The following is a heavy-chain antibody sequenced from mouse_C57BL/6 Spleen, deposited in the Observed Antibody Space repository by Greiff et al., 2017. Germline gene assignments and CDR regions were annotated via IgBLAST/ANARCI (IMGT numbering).Heavy chain of an antibody. J-gene: IGHJ2*01. Sequence: VKLMESGAELVRPGASVTLSCKASGYTFTDYEMHWVKQTPVHGLEWIGAIDPETGGTAYNQKFKGKAILTADKSSSTAYMELRSLTSEDSAVYYCTGSNYDYWGQGTTLTVSS. D-gene: IGHD2-5*01. CDR3: TGSNYDY. CDR2: IDPETGGT. CDR1: GYTFTDYE. V-gene: IGHV1-15*01.